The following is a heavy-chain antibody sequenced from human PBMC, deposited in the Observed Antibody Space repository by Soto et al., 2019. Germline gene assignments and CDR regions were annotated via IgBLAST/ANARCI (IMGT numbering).Heavy chain of an antibody. D-gene: IGHD2-2*01. Sequence: PSETLSLTCTVSGASVSSSSYYWGWVRQPPGKGLEWIGSVYYSGSTYYNPSLESRVTISVDKSKNQFSLKLMSLSAADTAIYYCARLNRAPDVTVTYHYFDYWGLGTLVTVSS. CDR2: VYYSGST. J-gene: IGHJ4*02. CDR3: ARLNRAPDVTVTYHYFDY. CDR1: GASVSSSSYY. V-gene: IGHV4-39*01.